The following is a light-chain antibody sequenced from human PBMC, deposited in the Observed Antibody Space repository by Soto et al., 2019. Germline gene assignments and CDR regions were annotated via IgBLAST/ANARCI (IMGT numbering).Light chain of an antibody. CDR3: QHYGSPSWT. Sequence: EIVLTQSPGTLSLSPGERATLSCRASQSVTSNYLAWYQQRPGQAPRLLIFGASSGATGIPDKFSGSGSGTDFTLTISRLEPDDFAVYYCQHYGSPSWTFGQGTKVDIK. CDR1: QSVTSNY. J-gene: IGKJ1*01. CDR2: GAS. V-gene: IGKV3-20*01.